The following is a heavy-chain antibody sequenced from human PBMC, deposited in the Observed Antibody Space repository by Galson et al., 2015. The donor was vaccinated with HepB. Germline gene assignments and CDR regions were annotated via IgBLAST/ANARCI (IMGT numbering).Heavy chain of an antibody. Sequence: SLRLSCAASGFTFSSYAMSWVRQAPGKGLEWVGRIKSKTDGGTTDYAAPVKGRFTISRDDSKNTLYLQMNSLKTEDTAVYYCTTDHGGGSSTDDYSWFDPWGQGTLVTVSS. V-gene: IGHV3-15*01. CDR1: GFTFSSYA. D-gene: IGHD2-15*01. CDR2: IKSKTDGGTT. J-gene: IGHJ5*02. CDR3: TTDHGGGSSTDDYSWFDP.